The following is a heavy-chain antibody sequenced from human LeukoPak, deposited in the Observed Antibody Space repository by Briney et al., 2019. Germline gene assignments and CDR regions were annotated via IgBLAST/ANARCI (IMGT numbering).Heavy chain of an antibody. CDR2: FDPEDGET. J-gene: IGHJ6*02. CDR1: GGTFSSYT. Sequence: GSSVKVSCKASGGTFSSYTISWVRQAPGQGLEWMGGFDPEDGETIYAQKFQGRVTMTEDTSTDTAYMELSSLRSEDTAVYYCRAGNYYYGMDVWGQGTTVTVSS. CDR3: RAGNYYYGMDV. V-gene: IGHV1-24*01.